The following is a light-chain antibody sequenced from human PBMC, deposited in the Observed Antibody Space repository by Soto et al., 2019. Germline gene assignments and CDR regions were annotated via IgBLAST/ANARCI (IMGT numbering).Light chain of an antibody. V-gene: IGKV2-28*01. Sequence: DFVMTQSPVSLPVTPGEPASISCRSSQSLLHSNGYNYVNWYLQKPGQSPQLLIYLGSTRASGVPDRFSGSGSGTDLTLKISRVEAEDVGVYYGMQGLQTPYTSGQGTKLEIK. J-gene: IGKJ2*01. CDR1: QSLLHSNGYNY. CDR3: MQGLQTPYT. CDR2: LGS.